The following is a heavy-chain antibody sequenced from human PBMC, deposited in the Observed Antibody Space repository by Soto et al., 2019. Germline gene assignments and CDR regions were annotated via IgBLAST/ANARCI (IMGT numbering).Heavy chain of an antibody. V-gene: IGHV3-30-3*01. CDR1: AFSFSHYA. CDR3: ARAGYCSGGRCYSPYYYYYGMDV. CDR2: ISYDGNIK. D-gene: IGHD2-15*01. Sequence: GGSLRLSCGASAFSFSHYAMHWVRQAPGKWLECVAVISYDGNIKRYADSVKGRFTISRDNSENTLYLQMNSLSPEDTAVYYCARAGYCSGGRCYSPYYYYYGMDVWGQGXTVTVSS. J-gene: IGHJ6*02.